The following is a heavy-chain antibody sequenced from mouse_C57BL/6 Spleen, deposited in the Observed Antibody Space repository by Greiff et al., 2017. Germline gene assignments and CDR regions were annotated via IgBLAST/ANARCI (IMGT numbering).Heavy chain of an antibody. CDR1: GFNIKDDY. V-gene: IGHV14-4*01. CDR2: IDPENGDT. J-gene: IGHJ1*03. CDR3: TTSNYYGSSSHWYFDV. Sequence: QLQQSGAELVRPGASVKLSCTASGFNIKDDYMHWVKQRPEQGLEWIGWIDPENGDTEYASKFQGKATITADTSSNTAYLQLSSLTSEDTAVYYCTTSNYYGSSSHWYFDVWGTGTTVTVSS. D-gene: IGHD1-1*01.